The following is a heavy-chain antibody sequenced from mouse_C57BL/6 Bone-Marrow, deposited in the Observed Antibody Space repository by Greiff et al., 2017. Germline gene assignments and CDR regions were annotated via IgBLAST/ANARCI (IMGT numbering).Heavy chain of an antibody. CDR3: ARIDLYYSNLSSFAF. CDR2: IDPSDSYT. V-gene: IGHV1-50*01. J-gene: IGHJ3*01. CDR1: GYTFTSYW. D-gene: IGHD2-5*01. Sequence: QVQLQQPGAELVKPGASVKLSCKASGYTFTSYWMQWVKQRPGQGLEWIGEIDPSDSYTNYNPKFKGKATLTVDTSSSTAYMQLSSLTSEVSAVYYCARIDLYYSNLSSFAFWGQGTLVTVSA.